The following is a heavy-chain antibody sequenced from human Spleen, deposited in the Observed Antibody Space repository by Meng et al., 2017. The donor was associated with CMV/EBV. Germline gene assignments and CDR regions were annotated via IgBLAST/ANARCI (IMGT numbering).Heavy chain of an antibody. CDR3: ARAIVVVPAAPMDV. CDR2: ISYDGSNK. Sequence: GGSLRLSCAASGFTFSTYWMQWVRQAPGKGLEWVAVISYDGSNKYYADSVKGRFTISRDNSKNTLYLQMNSLRAEDTAVYYCARAIVVVPAAPMDVWGQGTTVTVSS. J-gene: IGHJ6*02. D-gene: IGHD2-2*01. CDR1: GFTFSTYW. V-gene: IGHV3-30-3*01.